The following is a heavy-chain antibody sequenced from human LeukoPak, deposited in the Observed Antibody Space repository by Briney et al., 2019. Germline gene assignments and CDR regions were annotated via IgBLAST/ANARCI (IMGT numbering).Heavy chain of an antibody. CDR2: INPNSGGT. CDR3: ARDRGSSGYYDGLGY. D-gene: IGHD3-22*01. J-gene: IGHJ4*02. V-gene: IGHV1-2*02. Sequence: ASVKVSCKASGYTFTGYYMYWVRQAPGQGLEWMGWINPNSGGTNYAQKFQGRVTMTRDTSISTAYMELSRLRSDDTAVYYCARDRGSSGYYDGLGYWGQGTLVTVSS. CDR1: GYTFTGYY.